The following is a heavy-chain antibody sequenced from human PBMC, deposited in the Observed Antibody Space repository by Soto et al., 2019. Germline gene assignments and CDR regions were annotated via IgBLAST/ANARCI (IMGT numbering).Heavy chain of an antibody. V-gene: IGHV4-34*01. Sequence: QVQLQQWGTGLLKPSETLSLTCAVYGGSFRGYYWTWIRQPPGKGLEWIGEIDHSGSTNYNPSLKSRVTISVDTSKNQFSLKLASVTAADTAVYYCARVEYTYNYRGLDYWGQGTRVTVSS. CDR1: GGSFRGYY. J-gene: IGHJ4*02. CDR2: IDHSGST. D-gene: IGHD3-16*01. CDR3: ARVEYTYNYRGLDY.